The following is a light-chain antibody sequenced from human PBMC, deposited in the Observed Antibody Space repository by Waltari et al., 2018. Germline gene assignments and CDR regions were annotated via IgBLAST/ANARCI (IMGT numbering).Light chain of an antibody. Sequence: SSGLTQDPAVSVALGQTVSITCQGDSLRTYYASWYQQKPGQAPVLVISGNNKWPSGIPNRCSASSSGSTASLTITGAQAEDEADYYCNSRDSSGNHLLFGGGTKLTVL. CDR3: NSRDSSGNHLL. CDR1: SLRTYY. CDR2: GNN. V-gene: IGLV3-19*01. J-gene: IGLJ2*01.